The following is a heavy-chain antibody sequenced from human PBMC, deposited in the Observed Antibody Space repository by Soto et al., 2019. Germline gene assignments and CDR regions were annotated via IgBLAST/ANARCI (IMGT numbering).Heavy chain of an antibody. D-gene: IGHD2-15*01. CDR1: GGSISSGGYY. CDR3: ARAQVGYCSGGSCYSRAFDI. J-gene: IGHJ3*02. CDR2: IYYSGST. Sequence: QVQLQESDPGLVKPSQTLSLTCTVSGGSISSGGYYWSWIRQHPGKGLEWIGYIYYSGSTYYNPSLKRRVTISVDTSKNQFSLKLSSVTAADTAVYYCARAQVGYCSGGSCYSRAFDIWGQGTMVTVSS. V-gene: IGHV4-31*03.